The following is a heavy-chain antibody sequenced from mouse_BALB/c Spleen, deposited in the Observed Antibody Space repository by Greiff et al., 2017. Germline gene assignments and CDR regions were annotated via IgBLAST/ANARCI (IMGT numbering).Heavy chain of an antibody. CDR3: AREVRGAMDY. CDR1: GYTFTDYN. CDR2: IYPYNGGT. Sequence: EVKLVESGPELVKPGASVKISCKASGYTFTDYNMHWVKQSHGKSLEWIGYIYPYNGGTGYNQKFKSKATLTVDNSSSTAYMELRSLTSEDSAVYYCAREVRGAMDYWGQGTSVTVSS. V-gene: IGHV1S29*02. D-gene: IGHD2-14*01. J-gene: IGHJ4*01.